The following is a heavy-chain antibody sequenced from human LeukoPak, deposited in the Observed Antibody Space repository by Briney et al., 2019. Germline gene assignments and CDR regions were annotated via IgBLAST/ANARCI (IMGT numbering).Heavy chain of an antibody. CDR1: GYSFTSFW. V-gene: IGHV5-51*01. CDR3: ARLHYYDSSAYYLYYFDY. J-gene: IGHJ4*02. D-gene: IGHD3-22*01. CDR2: IYPDDSDI. Sequence: PGESLKISCQGSGYSFTSFWIAWVRQMPGKGLEWKGIIYPDDSDIRYSPSFQGQVTISADKSISAAYLQWSSLKASDTAMHYRARLHYYDSSAYYLYYFDYWGQGTLVTVSS.